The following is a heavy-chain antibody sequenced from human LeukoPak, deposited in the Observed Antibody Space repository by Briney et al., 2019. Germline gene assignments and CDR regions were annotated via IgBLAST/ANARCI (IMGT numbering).Heavy chain of an antibody. CDR1: GFTFSSYS. J-gene: IGHJ4*02. D-gene: IGHD6-6*01. CDR2: ISSSSSYI. CDR3: AREHSSSSGVDFDY. V-gene: IGHV3-21*01. Sequence: KSGGSLRLSCAASGFTFSSYSMNWVRQAPGKGLEWVSSISSSSSYIYYADSVKGRFTISRDNAKNSLYLQMDSLRAEDTAVYYCAREHSSSSGVDFDYWGQGTLVTVSS.